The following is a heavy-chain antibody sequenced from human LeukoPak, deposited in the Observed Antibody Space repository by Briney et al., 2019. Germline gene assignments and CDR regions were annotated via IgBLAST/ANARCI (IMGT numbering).Heavy chain of an antibody. D-gene: IGHD4-11*01. CDR3: ARSVPSLDYLFDS. J-gene: IGHJ5*01. V-gene: IGHV4-59*08. CDR1: GGSISGYY. CDR2: IYNSGIT. Sequence: SATLSLTCTVSGGSISGYYWTWIRQLPGKGLEWLGYIYNSGITNYNPSLKSRVTVPVDTPKNQFSLRLTSVTAADTAVYYWARSVPSLDYLFDSWGHGTLVTVSS.